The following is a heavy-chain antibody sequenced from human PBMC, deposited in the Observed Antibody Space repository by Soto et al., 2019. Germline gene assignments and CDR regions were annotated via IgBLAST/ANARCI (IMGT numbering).Heavy chain of an antibody. CDR3: ANGGKNFDY. D-gene: IGHD3-16*01. Sequence: EVQLVESGGGLVQPGGSLRLSCAASGFTISSYWMSWVRQAPGKGPEWVANIKEDGSEKYYMDSVKGRFTISRDNAKNSLYLQMNSLRAEDTAVYYCANGGKNFDYWGRGTLVTVSS. CDR2: IKEDGSEK. J-gene: IGHJ4*02. V-gene: IGHV3-7*05. CDR1: GFTISSYW.